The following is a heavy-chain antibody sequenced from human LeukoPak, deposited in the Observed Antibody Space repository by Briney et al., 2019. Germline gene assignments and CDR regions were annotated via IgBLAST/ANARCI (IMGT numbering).Heavy chain of an antibody. CDR3: ARDREELDAFDI. CDR2: INPNSGGT. Sequence: GASVKVSCKASGYTFTGYYIHWVRQAPGQGLEWMGWINPNSGGTNYAQKFQGRVTMTRDTSISTAYMELSRLRSDDTAVYYCARDREELDAFDIWGQGTMVTVSS. D-gene: IGHD1-26*01. J-gene: IGHJ3*02. CDR1: GYTFTGYY. V-gene: IGHV1-2*02.